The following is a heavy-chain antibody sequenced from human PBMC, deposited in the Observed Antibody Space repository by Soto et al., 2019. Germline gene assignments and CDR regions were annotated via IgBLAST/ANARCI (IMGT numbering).Heavy chain of an antibody. J-gene: IGHJ4*02. CDR2: IYYSGST. CDR3: ARHTPAISISDH. D-gene: IGHD2-15*01. CDR1: GGSISSSSYY. V-gene: IGHV4-39*01. Sequence: SETLSLTCTVSGGSISSSSYYWGWIRQPPGKGLEWIGSIYYSGSTYYNPSLKSRVTISVDTSKNQFSLKLSSVTAADTAVCYCARHTPAISISDHWGQGTLVTVSS.